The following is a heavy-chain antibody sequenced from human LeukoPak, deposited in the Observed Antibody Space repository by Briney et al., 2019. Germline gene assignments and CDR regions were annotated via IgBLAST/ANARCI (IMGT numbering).Heavy chain of an antibody. Sequence: GRSLRLSCAASGFTFDDYAMHWVRQAPGKGLEWVAGISWSSGNIGYADSVKGRFTIPRDNAESSLHLQMNSLRIEDTALYFCARDAWRRAFNYGMDVWGQGTTVAVSS. D-gene: IGHD5-12*01. CDR1: GFTFDDYA. J-gene: IGHJ6*02. V-gene: IGHV3-9*01. CDR3: ARDAWRRAFNYGMDV. CDR2: ISWSSGNI.